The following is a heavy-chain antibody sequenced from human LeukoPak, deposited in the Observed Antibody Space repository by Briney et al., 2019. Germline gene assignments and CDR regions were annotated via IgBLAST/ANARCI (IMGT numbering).Heavy chain of an antibody. J-gene: IGHJ5*02. Sequence: GGSLRLSCAASGFTFSSYSMNWVRQAPGKGLEWVSYISSSGSTKYYADSVKGRFTISRDNAQNSLYLQMNSLRDEDTAVYYCASTLGSSWQLGSWGQGTLVTVSS. V-gene: IGHV3-48*02. CDR3: ASTLGSSWQLGS. CDR1: GFTFSSYS. CDR2: ISSSGSTK. D-gene: IGHD6-13*01.